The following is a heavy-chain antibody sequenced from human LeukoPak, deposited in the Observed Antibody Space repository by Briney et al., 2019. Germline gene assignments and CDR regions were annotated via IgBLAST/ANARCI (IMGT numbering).Heavy chain of an antibody. V-gene: IGHV4-59*01. D-gene: IGHD3-10*01. CDR3: AQDRRPLDYYGSYYFDY. J-gene: IGHJ4*02. CDR1: GGSISSYY. Sequence: SETLSLTCTVSGGSISSYYWSWIRQPPGKRLERIGHIYYSGSTNYNPSLKSRVTISVDTSRNQFSLKLRSVAAADTAVYYCAQDRRPLDYYGSYYFDYWGQGTLVTVSS. CDR2: IYYSGST.